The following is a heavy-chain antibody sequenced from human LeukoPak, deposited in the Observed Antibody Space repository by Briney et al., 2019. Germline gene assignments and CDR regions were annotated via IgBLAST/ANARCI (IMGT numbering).Heavy chain of an antibody. V-gene: IGHV4-39*01. CDR2: IYYSGSA. Sequence: SETLSLTCTVSGGSISSSSYYWGGIRQPPGKGLEWIGSIYYSGSAYYNPSLKSRVTISVDTSKNQFSLKLSSVTAADTAVYYCARRGGSYVRWFDPWGQGTLVTVSS. CDR1: GGSISSSSYY. CDR3: ARRGGSYVRWFDP. D-gene: IGHD1-26*01. J-gene: IGHJ5*02.